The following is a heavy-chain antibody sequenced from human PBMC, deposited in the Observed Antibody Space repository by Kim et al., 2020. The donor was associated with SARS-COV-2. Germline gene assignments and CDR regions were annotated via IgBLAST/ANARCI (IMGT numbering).Heavy chain of an antibody. J-gene: IGHJ6*02. D-gene: IGHD6-13*01. CDR2: ISGSGGST. Sequence: GGSLRLSCAASGFTFSSYAMSWVRQAPGKGLEWVSAISGSGGSTYYADSVKGRFTISRDNSKNTLYLQMNSLRAEDTAVYYCALDGSWPIGRYYYYGMDVWGQGTTVTVSS. V-gene: IGHV3-23*01. CDR1: GFTFSSYA. CDR3: ALDGSWPIGRYYYYGMDV.